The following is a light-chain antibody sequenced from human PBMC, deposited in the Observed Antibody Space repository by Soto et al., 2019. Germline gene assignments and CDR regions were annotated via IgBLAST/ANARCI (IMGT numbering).Light chain of an antibody. Sequence: EIVMTQSPATLSVSPGERATLSCRASQSVSSNVAWYQQKPGQAPRLLIYGASTRATGIPARFSGSESGTAFTLTISSLQSEDFAVYYCQQYNKWPLTFGQGTKVEIK. V-gene: IGKV3-15*01. J-gene: IGKJ1*01. CDR3: QQYNKWPLT. CDR2: GAS. CDR1: QSVSSN.